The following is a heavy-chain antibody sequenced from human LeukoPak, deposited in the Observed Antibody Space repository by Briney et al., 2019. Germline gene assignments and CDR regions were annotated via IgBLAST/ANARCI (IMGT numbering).Heavy chain of an antibody. CDR1: GFTFSSYG. J-gene: IGHJ4*02. V-gene: IGHV3-23*01. Sequence: GGSLRLSCAASGFTFSSYGMSWVRQAPGKGLEWVSAISGSGGSTYYADSVKGRFTISRDNAKNSLYLQMNSLRAEDTALYYCAKDPTRYYYDSSGIRPGGYFDYWGQGTLVTVSS. CDR2: ISGSGGST. CDR3: AKDPTRYYYDSSGIRPGGYFDY. D-gene: IGHD3-22*01.